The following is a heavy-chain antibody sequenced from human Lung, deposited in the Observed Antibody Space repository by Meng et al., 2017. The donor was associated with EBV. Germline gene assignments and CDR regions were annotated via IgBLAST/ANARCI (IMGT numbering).Heavy chain of an antibody. Sequence: QVQLVQSGAEVKKPGASVRVSCKASGYIFTGYYLHWVRQAPGQGLEWMGWINPNSGDTDYAQKVQGRVTLTRDMSITTGYMELSGLRSDDTAVYYCARGATSVFDLWGRGTLVTVSS. V-gene: IGHV1-2*02. CDR2: INPNSGDT. CDR3: ARGATSVFDL. J-gene: IGHJ2*01. CDR1: GYIFTGYY.